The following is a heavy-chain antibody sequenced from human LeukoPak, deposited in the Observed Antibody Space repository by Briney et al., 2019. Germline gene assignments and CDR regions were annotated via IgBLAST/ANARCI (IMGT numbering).Heavy chain of an antibody. V-gene: IGHV3-33*01. CDR3: AREAPTVDYYFGMDV. Sequence: GGSLRLSCAASGFTFSSYGMHWVRQAPGKGLEWVAVIWYDGTIKYYVDSVKGRFTISRDNSKNTLYLQMNSLRAEDTAVFYCAREAPTVDYYFGMDVWGQGTTVTVSS. D-gene: IGHD2-15*01. CDR2: IWYDGTIK. CDR1: GFTFSSYG. J-gene: IGHJ6*02.